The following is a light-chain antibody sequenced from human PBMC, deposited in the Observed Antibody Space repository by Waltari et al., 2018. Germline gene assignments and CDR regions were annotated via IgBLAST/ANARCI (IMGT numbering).Light chain of an antibody. CDR3: QHYVRLPAT. V-gene: IGKV3-20*01. CDR1: QSVSRS. CDR2: GAS. Sequence: IVLTQSPGPLSLSPGERATLSCRARQSVSRSLAWYQQTPGQATKLLIYGASTRATGIPDRFTGSGSGTDFSLTISSLEPEDFAIYFCQHYVRLPATFGQGTKVEIK. J-gene: IGKJ1*01.